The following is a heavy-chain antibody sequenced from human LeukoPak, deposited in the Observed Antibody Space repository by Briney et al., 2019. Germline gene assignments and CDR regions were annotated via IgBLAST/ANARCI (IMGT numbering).Heavy chain of an antibody. Sequence: GGSLRLSCAASGLTVSSNYMSWVRQAPGKGLEWVSVIYSGGSTYYADSVKGRFTISRDNSKNTLYLQMNSLRAEDTAVYYCASLEGRDGYYFDYWGQGTLVTVSS. CDR2: IYSGGST. CDR1: GLTVSSNY. J-gene: IGHJ4*02. CDR3: ASLEGRDGYYFDY. D-gene: IGHD5-24*01. V-gene: IGHV3-53*01.